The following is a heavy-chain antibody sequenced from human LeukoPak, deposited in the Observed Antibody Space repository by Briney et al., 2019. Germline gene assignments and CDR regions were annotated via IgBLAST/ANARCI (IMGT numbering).Heavy chain of an antibody. D-gene: IGHD1-26*01. J-gene: IGHJ4*02. Sequence: SETLSLTCTVSGASISNYYWSWIRQTPEKGLEWMGHIHSSGGSSYYPSLNSRLTLSIDTSRNQLSPKLPSVTAADTAVYFCARLGSYHDFWGQGALVTVSS. CDR1: GASISNYY. CDR3: ARLGSYHDF. CDR2: IHSSGGS. V-gene: IGHV4-4*09.